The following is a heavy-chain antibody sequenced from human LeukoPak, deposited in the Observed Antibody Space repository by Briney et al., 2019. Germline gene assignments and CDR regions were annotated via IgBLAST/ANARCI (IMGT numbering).Heavy chain of an antibody. D-gene: IGHD4-17*01. Sequence: PSETLSLTCAVYGGSFSGYYWSWIRQPPGKGLEWIGEINHSGSTNYNPSLKSRVTISVDTSKNQFSLKLSSVTAADTAVYYCARGTLTVTRAFDIWGQGTKVTVSS. J-gene: IGHJ3*02. CDR2: INHSGST. CDR1: GGSFSGYY. V-gene: IGHV4-34*01. CDR3: ARGTLTVTRAFDI.